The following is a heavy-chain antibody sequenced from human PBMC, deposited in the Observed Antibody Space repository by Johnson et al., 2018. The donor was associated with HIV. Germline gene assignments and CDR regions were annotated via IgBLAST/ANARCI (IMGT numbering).Heavy chain of an antibody. CDR3: SGGKWGVGANAFDV. CDR1: GFTFSSYA. J-gene: IGHJ3*01. D-gene: IGHD1-26*01. V-gene: IGHV3-7*01. CDR2: MKQDGSEK. Sequence: VHLVESGGGVVQPGRSLRLSCAASGFTFSSYAMHLVRQAPGKGLEWVAKMKQDGSEKYYLDSVKGRFTISRDNAQNSLFLQMNSLRAEDTAVYYCSGGKWGVGANAFDVWGQGTMVTVSS.